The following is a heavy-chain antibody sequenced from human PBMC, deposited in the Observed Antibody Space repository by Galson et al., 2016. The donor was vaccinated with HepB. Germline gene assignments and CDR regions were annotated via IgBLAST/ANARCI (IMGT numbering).Heavy chain of an antibody. Sequence: SLRLSCAGSGFTIKNYAMSWVRQAPGKGLEWVSTISGGVGGAYYAESVRGRFTVSRDISKSTFYLQIHSLRAEDTAVYYCAKDRYNWTPPGGSDYWGQGTLVIVSS. V-gene: IGHV3-23*01. CDR1: GFTIKNYA. CDR2: ISGGVGGA. J-gene: IGHJ4*02. D-gene: IGHD5-24*01. CDR3: AKDRYNWTPPGGSDY.